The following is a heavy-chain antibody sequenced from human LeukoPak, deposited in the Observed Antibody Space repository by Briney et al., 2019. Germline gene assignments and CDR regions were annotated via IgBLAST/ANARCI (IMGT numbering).Heavy chain of an antibody. CDR2: ISGSGGST. CDR1: GFTFSSYA. J-gene: IGHJ4*02. D-gene: IGHD1-26*01. Sequence: PGGSLRLSCAASGFTFSSYAMSWVRQAPGKGLEWVSAISGSGGSTYHADSVKGRFTISRDNSKNTLYLQMNSLRAEDTAVYYCAKSSLVVEWELRDFDYWGQGTLVTVSS. V-gene: IGHV3-23*01. CDR3: AKSSLVVEWELRDFDY.